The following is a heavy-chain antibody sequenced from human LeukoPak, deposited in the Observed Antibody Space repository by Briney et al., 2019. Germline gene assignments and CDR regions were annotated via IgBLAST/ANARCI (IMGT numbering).Heavy chain of an antibody. CDR3: ARSFYTVVLLAATNPLDY. J-gene: IGHJ4*02. Sequence: GGSLRLSCAASGFTFSSYAMSWVRQAPGKGLEWVSGISSSGSSTYYADSVKGRFTISRDNSKNTLYLQMNSLRAEDTAVYYCARSFYTVVLLAATNPLDYWGQGTLVTVPS. CDR2: ISSSGSST. CDR1: GFTFSSYA. D-gene: IGHD2-15*01. V-gene: IGHV3-23*01.